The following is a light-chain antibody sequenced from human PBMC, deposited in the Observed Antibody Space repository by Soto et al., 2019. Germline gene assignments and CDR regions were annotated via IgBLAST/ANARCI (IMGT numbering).Light chain of an antibody. J-gene: IGKJ5*01. CDR2: DAS. Sequence: EFVLTQSPATLSLTPGERATLSCRASQSISSYLAWFQQKPGQAPRLLIYDASNRATGIPARFSGGGSGTDFTLTISSLEPEDFAVYYCQHRTNWPPAFGQGTRLEI. V-gene: IGKV3-11*01. CDR3: QHRTNWPPA. CDR1: QSISSY.